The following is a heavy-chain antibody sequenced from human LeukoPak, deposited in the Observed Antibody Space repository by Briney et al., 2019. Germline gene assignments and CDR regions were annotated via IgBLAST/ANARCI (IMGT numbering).Heavy chain of an antibody. CDR1: GFTVSSNY. J-gene: IGHJ4*02. V-gene: IGHV3-53*01. Sequence: GGSLRLSCAASGFTVSSNYMSWVRQAPGKGLEWVSVIYSGGSTYYADSVKGRFTISRDNSKNTLYLQMNSLRAEDTAVYYCATHYDSSGYYQYYFDYWGQGTLVTVSS. D-gene: IGHD3-22*01. CDR3: ATHYDSSGYYQYYFDY. CDR2: IYSGGST.